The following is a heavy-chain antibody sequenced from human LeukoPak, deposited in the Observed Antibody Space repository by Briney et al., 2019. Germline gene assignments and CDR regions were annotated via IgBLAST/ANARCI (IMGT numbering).Heavy chain of an antibody. CDR2: INPSDGST. D-gene: IGHD4-17*01. J-gene: IGHJ5*02. CDR3: VRGWWGTDYGWTNWFDP. V-gene: IGHV1-46*01. Sequence: ASVKVSCKASGYTFTSYYMNLVRQAPGQALEWMGKINPSDGSTDFAQNFQGRVTMTRDTSTSTVYMELSSLRFEDTAGYYCVRGWWGTDYGWTNWFDPWGQGTLVTVSS. CDR1: GYTFTSYY.